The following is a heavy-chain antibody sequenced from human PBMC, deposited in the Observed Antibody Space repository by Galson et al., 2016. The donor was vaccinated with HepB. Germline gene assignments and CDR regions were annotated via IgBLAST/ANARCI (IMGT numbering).Heavy chain of an antibody. CDR2: IWHDGSNK. V-gene: IGHV3-30*02. CDR1: EFTFSTYG. D-gene: IGHD3-10*01. CDR3: AKDEYTIGWGPPWFDP. Sequence: SLRLSCAASEFTFSTYGMHWVRQAPGKGLEWVALIWHDGSNKYYADSVKGRFTISRDNPKNTLYLQMNSPRAEDTAVYYCAKDEYTIGWGPPWFDPWGQGTLVTVSS. J-gene: IGHJ5*02.